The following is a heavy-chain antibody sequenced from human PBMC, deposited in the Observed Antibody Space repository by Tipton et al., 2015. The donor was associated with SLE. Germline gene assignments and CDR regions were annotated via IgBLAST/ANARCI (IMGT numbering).Heavy chain of an antibody. V-gene: IGHV3-11*01. J-gene: IGHJ4*02. CDR3: ARESGMLQGVEY. CDR2: ISSSGSSI. CDR1: GFTFSDHY. Sequence: SLRLSCAASGFTFSDHYMSWIRQAPGKGLEWIAYISSSGSSIFYADSVKGRFSISRDNAKNSLFLQMNSLRGEDTAVYYCARESGMLQGVEYWGQGTLVTVSS. D-gene: IGHD3-10*01.